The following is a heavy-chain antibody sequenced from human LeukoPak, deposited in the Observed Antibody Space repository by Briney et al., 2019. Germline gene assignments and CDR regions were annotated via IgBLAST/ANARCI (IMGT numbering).Heavy chain of an antibody. J-gene: IGHJ6*02. V-gene: IGHV3-30-3*01. CDR2: LSYDGSNT. CDR3: ARGARVAAATYYYYAMDV. CDR1: GFTFSSYA. Sequence: GGSLRLSCAASGFTFSSYAMHWVRQAPGKGLEWVAVLSYDGSNTYHADSVKGRFTISRDNSKNTLYLQMNSLRPEDTDVYYCARGARVAAATYYYYAMDVWGQGTTVTVSS. D-gene: IGHD6-13*01.